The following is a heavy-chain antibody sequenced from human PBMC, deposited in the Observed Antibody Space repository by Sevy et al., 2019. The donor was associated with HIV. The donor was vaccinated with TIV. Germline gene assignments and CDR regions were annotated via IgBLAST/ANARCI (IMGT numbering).Heavy chain of an antibody. V-gene: IGHV2-5*02. Sequence: SGPTLVNPTQTLTLTCTFSGFSLSTSGVGVGWIRQPPGKALEWLALIYWDDDKRYSPSLKSRLTITKDTSKNQEVLTLTNRDAVDTATYYCAHSGGYSYGSVYFDYWGQGTLVTVSS. J-gene: IGHJ4*02. CDR2: IYWDDDK. CDR3: AHSGGYSYGSVYFDY. CDR1: GFSLSTSGVG. D-gene: IGHD5-18*01.